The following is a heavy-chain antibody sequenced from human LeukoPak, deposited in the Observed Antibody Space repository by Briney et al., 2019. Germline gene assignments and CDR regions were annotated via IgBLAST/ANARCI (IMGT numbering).Heavy chain of an antibody. V-gene: IGHV1-2*02. CDR3: ASGPISYSSGWYWC. Sequence: ASATVFCKVSGYTFTGYYMHWVSQAPGQGLEWMGWINPNSGGTNYAQKFQGRVTMTRDTSISTAYMELSRLRSDDTAVYHCASGPISYSSGWYWCGGQGTLVTVSS. J-gene: IGHJ4*02. D-gene: IGHD6-19*01. CDR2: INPNSGGT. CDR1: GYTFTGYY.